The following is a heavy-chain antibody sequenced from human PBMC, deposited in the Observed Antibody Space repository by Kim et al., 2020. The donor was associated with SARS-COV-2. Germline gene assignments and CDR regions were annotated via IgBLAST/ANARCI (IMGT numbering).Heavy chain of an antibody. CDR2: ISWNSGSI. CDR3: AKDIERIAAAGTFDY. CDR1: GFTFDDYA. D-gene: IGHD6-13*01. V-gene: IGHV3-9*01. J-gene: IGHJ4*02. Sequence: GGSLRLSCAASGFTFDDYAMHWVRQAPGKGLEWVSGISWNSGSIGYADSVKGRFTISRDNAKNSLYLQMNSLRAEDTALYYCAKDIERIAAAGTFDYWGQGTLVTVSS.